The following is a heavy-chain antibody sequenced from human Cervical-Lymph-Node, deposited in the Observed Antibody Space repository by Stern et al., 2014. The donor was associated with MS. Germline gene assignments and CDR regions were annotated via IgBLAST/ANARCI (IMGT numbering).Heavy chain of an antibody. Sequence: QVQLQESGPGLVKPSQTLSLTCTVSGGSISSGGYYWSWIRQHPGKGLEWIGNIYYSGSTYYNPSLKSRVTISVDTSKNQFSLKLSSVTAADTAVYYCARRHTHGYYGDLYYFDYWGQGTLVTVSS. J-gene: IGHJ4*02. CDR1: GGSISSGGYY. D-gene: IGHD4-17*01. CDR2: IYYSGST. V-gene: IGHV4-31*03. CDR3: ARRHTHGYYGDLYYFDY.